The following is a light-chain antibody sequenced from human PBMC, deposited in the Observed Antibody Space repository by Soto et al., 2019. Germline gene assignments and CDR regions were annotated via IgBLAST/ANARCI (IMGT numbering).Light chain of an antibody. CDR1: QSVSNY. J-gene: IGKJ1*01. CDR3: QQYNSYSRK. Sequence: EIVMTQSPATLSLSPGERATLSCRASQSVSNYLAWYQQKPGQAPRLLIYDASNRATGIPARFSGSGSGTDFTLTTSSLQPDDFATYYCQQYNSYSRKFGQGTKLDI. CDR2: DAS. V-gene: IGKV3-11*01.